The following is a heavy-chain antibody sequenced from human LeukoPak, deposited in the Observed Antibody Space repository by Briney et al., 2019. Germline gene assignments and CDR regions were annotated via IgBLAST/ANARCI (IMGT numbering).Heavy chain of an antibody. CDR3: ARARTTRGFDY. CDR2: IWYDGSNK. V-gene: IGHV3-33*01. Sequence: GRSLRLSCAASGFTFNSYGIHGVRQAPGKGLEWVAFIWYDGSNKYYADSVKGRFTISRDNSKNTLYLQMNSLRAEDTAVYYCARARTTRGFDYWGQGTLVTVSS. J-gene: IGHJ4*02. D-gene: IGHD4-17*01. CDR1: GFTFNSYG.